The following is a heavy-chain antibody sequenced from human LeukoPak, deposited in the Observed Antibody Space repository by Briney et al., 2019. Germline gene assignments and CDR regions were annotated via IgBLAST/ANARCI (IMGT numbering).Heavy chain of an antibody. CDR1: GFTLSSHS. Sequence: GGSLRLSCVVSGFTLSSHSVNWVRQAPGKGLEWVLSITTSNYIFYADSVKGRFTISRDNSKNTLYLQMNSLRAEDTAVYYCAKDSWTYYYDLWGQGTLVTVSS. CDR2: ITTSNYI. J-gene: IGHJ4*02. D-gene: IGHD2-15*01. CDR3: AKDSWTYYYDL. V-gene: IGHV3-21*01.